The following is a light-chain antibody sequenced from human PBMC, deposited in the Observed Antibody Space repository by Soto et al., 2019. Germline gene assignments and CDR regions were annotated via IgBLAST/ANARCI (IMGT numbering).Light chain of an antibody. Sequence: EIVLTQSPGTLSLSPGDIATLSCRASQSVSSNYVAWYQQKPGQAPRLLVYGASIRATGIPDSFSGSGSGTDFTLVIRRLEPEDFAVYYCQQYGSSPRTFGQGTKVEIK. J-gene: IGKJ1*01. CDR3: QQYGSSPRT. CDR2: GAS. CDR1: QSVSSNY. V-gene: IGKV3-20*01.